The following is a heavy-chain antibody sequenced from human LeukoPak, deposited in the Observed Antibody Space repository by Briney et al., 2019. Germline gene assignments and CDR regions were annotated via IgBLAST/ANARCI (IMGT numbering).Heavy chain of an antibody. CDR2: IQSDGCGT. CDR1: GFVFSNYW. V-gene: IGHV3-74*01. J-gene: IGHJ4*02. Sequence: PGGSLRLSCTASGFVFSNYWMLWVRQAPGKGLEWVSLIQSDGCGTTYTDSMKGRFIISRDNAKNTLYLQMTSLTAEDTAVYYCARDNTGSIDHWGQGTLVTVSS. D-gene: IGHD2-8*02. CDR3: ARDNTGSIDH.